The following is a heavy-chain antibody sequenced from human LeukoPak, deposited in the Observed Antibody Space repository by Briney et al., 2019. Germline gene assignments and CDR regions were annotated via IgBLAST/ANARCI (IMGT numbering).Heavy chain of an antibody. CDR3: TIDLMTGFSSGWHFAY. Sequence: PGGSLRLSCAASGFTVSSNFMSWVRQAPGKGLEWLAVSSGDEDSIHYADSVRGLFVISTDNSENTSYLHMNSLRAEDTAVYYCTIDLMTGFSSGWHFAYWGQGTLVTVSS. D-gene: IGHD6-19*01. J-gene: IGHJ4*02. CDR1: GFTVSSNF. CDR2: SSGDEDSI. V-gene: IGHV3-23*01.